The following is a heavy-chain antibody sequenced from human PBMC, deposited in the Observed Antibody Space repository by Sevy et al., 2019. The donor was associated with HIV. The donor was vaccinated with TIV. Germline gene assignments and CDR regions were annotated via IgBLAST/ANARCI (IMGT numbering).Heavy chain of an antibody. D-gene: IGHD4-17*01. V-gene: IGHV3-49*03. CDR3: SRALATVLTPEYYFDY. Sequence: GGSLRLSCTTSGFSFDDYAMSWFRQAPGKGLEWVAFITRNSYEAYGGTTEYAASVKGRFTISRVDSESMAYLQMNSLKTADTAVYYCSRALATVLTPEYYFDYWGQGTLVTVSS. CDR1: GFSFDDYA. CDR2: ITRNSYEAYGGTT. J-gene: IGHJ4*02.